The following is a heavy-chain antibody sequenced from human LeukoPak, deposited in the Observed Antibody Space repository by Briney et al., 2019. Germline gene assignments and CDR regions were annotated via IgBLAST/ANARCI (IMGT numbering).Heavy chain of an antibody. CDR2: INHSGST. V-gene: IGHV4-34*01. J-gene: IGHJ4*02. CDR3: ARSNHPAWGSGSYYVKYYFDY. Sequence: SETLSLTCAVYGGSFSGYYWSWIRQPPGKGLEWIGEINHSGSTNYNPSLKSRVTISVDTSKNQFSLKLSSVTAADTAVYYCARSNHPAWGSGSYYVKYYFDYWGQGTLVTVSS. D-gene: IGHD3-10*01. CDR1: GGSFSGYY.